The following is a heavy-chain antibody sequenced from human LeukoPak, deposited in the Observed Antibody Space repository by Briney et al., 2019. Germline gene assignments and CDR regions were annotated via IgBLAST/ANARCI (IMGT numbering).Heavy chain of an antibody. J-gene: IGHJ4*02. CDR2: IYSSGTT. CDR1: GGSISNYF. Sequence: SETLSLTCTVSGGSISNYFWTWIRQPAGKGLEWIGRIYSSGTTNYNPSLKSRVTMSVDTSKNQFSLKMTSVTAADTAVYYCARNIRGGATYLDYWGQGTLVTVSS. V-gene: IGHV4-4*07. D-gene: IGHD1-26*01. CDR3: ARNIRGGATYLDY.